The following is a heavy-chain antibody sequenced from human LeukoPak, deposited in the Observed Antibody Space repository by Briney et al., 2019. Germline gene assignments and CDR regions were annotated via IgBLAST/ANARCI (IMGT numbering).Heavy chain of an antibody. Sequence: ASVTVSCKASGYTFTSYGISWVRQAPGQGLEWMGWISAYNSNTNYAQKLQGRVTMTTDTSTSTAYMELRSLRSDDTAVYYCARDEVRLLWFGETYTDGMDVWGQGTTVTLPS. CDR2: ISAYNSNT. J-gene: IGHJ6*02. V-gene: IGHV1-18*01. CDR3: ARDEVRLLWFGETYTDGMDV. D-gene: IGHD3-10*01. CDR1: GYTFTSYG.